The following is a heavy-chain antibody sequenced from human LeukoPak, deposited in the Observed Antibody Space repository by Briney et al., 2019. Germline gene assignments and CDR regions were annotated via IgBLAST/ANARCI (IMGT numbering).Heavy chain of an antibody. V-gene: IGHV4-39*07. CDR1: GGSISSSSYY. J-gene: IGHJ5*02. CDR2: IYYSGST. D-gene: IGHD4-11*01. CDR3: ARDDHGMSNYGGRFDP. Sequence: SETLSLTCTVSGGSISSSSYYWGWIRQPPGKGLEWIGSIYYSGSTYYNPSLKSRVTISVDTSKNQFSLKLSSVTAADTAVYYCARDDHGMSNYGGRFDPWGQGTLVTVSS.